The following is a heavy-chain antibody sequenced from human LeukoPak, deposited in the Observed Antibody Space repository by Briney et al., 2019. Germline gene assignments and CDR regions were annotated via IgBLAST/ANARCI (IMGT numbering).Heavy chain of an antibody. CDR3: ASVPCSGGSCYEEGLDY. CDR2: ISAYNGNT. V-gene: IGHV1-18*01. CDR1: GYTFTSYG. D-gene: IGHD2-15*01. J-gene: IGHJ4*02. Sequence: ASVKVSCKASGYTFTSYGISWVRQAPGQGLEWMGWISAYNGNTNYAQKLQGRVTMTTDASTSTAYMELRSLRSDDTAVYYCASVPCSGGSCYEEGLDYWGQGTLVTVSS.